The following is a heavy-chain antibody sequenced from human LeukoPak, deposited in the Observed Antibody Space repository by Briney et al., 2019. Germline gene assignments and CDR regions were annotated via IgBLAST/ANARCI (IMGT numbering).Heavy chain of an antibody. V-gene: IGHV3-30*04. D-gene: IGHD2-2*02. CDR1: GFTFNMYA. CDR3: ARDSSYTLYNWFDP. CDR2: VSYDGRKT. Sequence: GRSLRLSCAASGFTFNMYALHWVRQAPGKGLEWVAAVSYDGRKTHYADSVKGRFTISRDNSKDTLYLEMNSLRTEDTAVYYCARDSSYTLYNWFDPWGQGTLVTVSS. J-gene: IGHJ5*02.